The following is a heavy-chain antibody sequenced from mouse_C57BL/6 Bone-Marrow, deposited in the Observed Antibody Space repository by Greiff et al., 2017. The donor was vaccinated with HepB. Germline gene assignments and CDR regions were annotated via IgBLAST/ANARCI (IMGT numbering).Heavy chain of an antibody. CDR2: IRNKANGYTT. Sequence: EVNLVESGGGLVQPGGSLSLSCAASGFTFTDYYMSWVRQPPGKALEWLGFIRNKANGYTTVYSASVKGRFTISRDNSQSILYLQMNALRAEDSATYYCARYDSNYFGYWGQGTTLTVSS. CDR1: GFTFTDYY. CDR3: ARYDSNYFGY. D-gene: IGHD3-2*01. J-gene: IGHJ2*01. V-gene: IGHV7-3*01.